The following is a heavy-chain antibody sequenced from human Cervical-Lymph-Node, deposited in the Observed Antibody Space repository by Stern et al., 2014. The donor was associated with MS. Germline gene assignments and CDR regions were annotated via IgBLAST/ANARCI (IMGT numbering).Heavy chain of an antibody. CDR1: GASISSRSNY. V-gene: IGHV4-39*01. J-gene: IGHJ2*01. CDR2: LYYSGRT. Sequence: QVQLQQSGPGLVKTSETLSLKCTVSGASISSRSNYWGWIRQPPGKGLEWIGSLYYSGRTYYNPSLKSRVTISVDTPKNKFSLKLSSATAADTAVYYCARLGDKNFWYFDLWGRGTLVTVSS. D-gene: IGHD1-7*01. CDR3: ARLGDKNFWYFDL.